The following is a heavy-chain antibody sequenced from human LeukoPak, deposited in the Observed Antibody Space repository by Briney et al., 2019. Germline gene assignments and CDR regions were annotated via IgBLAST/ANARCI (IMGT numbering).Heavy chain of an antibody. CDR1: GYSFTSYW. Sequence: GEPLKIPCKGSGYSFTSYWIGWVGQMPGKGLEWMGIIYPGDSDTSYSPSFQGQVTISADKSISTAYLQWSSLKASDTATYYCARRHDLYYGDPYYFDYWGQGTLVTVSS. CDR3: ARRHDLYYGDPYYFDY. V-gene: IGHV5-51*01. CDR2: IYPGDSDT. D-gene: IGHD4-17*01. J-gene: IGHJ4*02.